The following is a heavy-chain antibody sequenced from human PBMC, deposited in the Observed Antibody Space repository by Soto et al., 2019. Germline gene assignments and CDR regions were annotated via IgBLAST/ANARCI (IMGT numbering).Heavy chain of an antibody. D-gene: IGHD4-17*01. J-gene: IGHJ6*03. Sequence: GGSLRLSCAASGFTLSPFWMSWVRQAPGKGLEWVANIKEDGSEKYYVDSVKGRFTISRENAENSLYLQMNSLRAEDTAVYYCARETPYGDYSDYYYMDVWGKGTTVTVSS. CDR1: GFTLSPFW. CDR2: IKEDGSEK. V-gene: IGHV3-7*01. CDR3: ARETPYGDYSDYYYMDV.